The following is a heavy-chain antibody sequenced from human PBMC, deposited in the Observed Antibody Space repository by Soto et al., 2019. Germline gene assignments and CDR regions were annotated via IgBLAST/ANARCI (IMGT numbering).Heavy chain of an antibody. V-gene: IGHV3-23*01. J-gene: IGHJ4*02. Sequence: EVQLLESGGGLVQPGGSLRLSCAGSGFTFNNFHMTWVRHVPGKGLEWVSSISDSGSDTFYADSVRGRFAISRDNFKSTLYLQMNSLRVDDTAIYYCGNTTYSRSWYFCGQGTLVTDSS. CDR3: GNTTYSRSWYF. D-gene: IGHD6-13*01. CDR2: ISDSGSDT. CDR1: GFTFNNFH.